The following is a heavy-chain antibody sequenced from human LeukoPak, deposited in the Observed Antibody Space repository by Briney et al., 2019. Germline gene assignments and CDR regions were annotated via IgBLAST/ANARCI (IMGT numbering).Heavy chain of an antibody. J-gene: IGHJ4*02. CDR1: GFTFSGYA. V-gene: IGHV3-23*01. CDR2: ISGSGGST. Sequence: PGGSLRLSCAASGFTFSGYAMSWVRQAPGKGLEWVSAISGSGGSTYYADSVKGRFTISRDNSKNTLYLQMNSLRAEDTAVYYCANDADYYDSSGYFNWGQGTLVTVSS. CDR3: ANDADYYDSSGYFN. D-gene: IGHD3-22*01.